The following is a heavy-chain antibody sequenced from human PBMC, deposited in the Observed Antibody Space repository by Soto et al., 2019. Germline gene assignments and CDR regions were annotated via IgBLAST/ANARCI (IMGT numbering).Heavy chain of an antibody. J-gene: IGHJ6*02. CDR1: GGSFSGYY. D-gene: IGHD4-17*01. CDR2: INHSGST. CDR3: ARGGENYYYYYGMDV. V-gene: IGHV4-34*01. Sequence: LSLTCAVYGGSFSGYYWSWIRQPPGKGLEWIGEINHSGSTNYNPSLKSRVTISVDTSKNQFSLKLSSVTAADTAVYYCARGGENYYYYYGMDVWGQGTTVTVSS.